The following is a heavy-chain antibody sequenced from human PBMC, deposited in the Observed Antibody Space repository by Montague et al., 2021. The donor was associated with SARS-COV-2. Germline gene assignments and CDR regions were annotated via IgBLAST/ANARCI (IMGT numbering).Heavy chain of an antibody. CDR2: ISYSGST. D-gene: IGHD1-26*01. CDR1: GGSVDSGSYY. Sequence: SETLSLTCAVSGGSVDSGSYYWSWVRQPPGKGLEWIGYISYSGSTNYNPSLKSRVTISLDTSNNQFSLTLTSMTAADTAVYYCARGSGSFDVDLAYWGQGALVAVSP. J-gene: IGHJ4*02. V-gene: IGHV4-61*01. CDR3: ARGSGSFDVDLAY.